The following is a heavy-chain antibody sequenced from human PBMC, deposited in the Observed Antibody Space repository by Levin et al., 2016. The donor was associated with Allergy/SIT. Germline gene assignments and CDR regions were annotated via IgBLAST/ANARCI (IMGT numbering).Heavy chain of an antibody. Sequence: SVKVSCKASGGTFSSYAISWVRQAPGQGLEWMGGIIPIFGTANYAQKFQGRVTITADESTSTAYMELSSLRSEDTAVYYCARGGDGYPTNFDYWGQGTLVTVSS. J-gene: IGHJ4*02. CDR3: ARGGDGYPTNFDY. CDR1: GGTFSSYA. D-gene: IGHD5-24*01. V-gene: IGHV1-69*13. CDR2: IIPIFGTA.